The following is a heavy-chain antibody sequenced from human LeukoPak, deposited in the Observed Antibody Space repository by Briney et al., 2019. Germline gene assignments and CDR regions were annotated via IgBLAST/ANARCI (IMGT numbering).Heavy chain of an antibody. CDR2: IYYSGST. V-gene: IGHV4-59*08. J-gene: IGHJ6*02. D-gene: IGHD3-16*01. CDR1: GVSISNYY. Sequence: TSETLSLTCTVSGVSISNYYWSWIRQPPGKGMEWIGFIYYSGSTHYIPSLKGRVTLSVDTSKNQFSLRLSSVTAADTAVYYCARHSPRGANYYYGMDVWGQGTTVTVSS. CDR3: ARHSPRGANYYYGMDV.